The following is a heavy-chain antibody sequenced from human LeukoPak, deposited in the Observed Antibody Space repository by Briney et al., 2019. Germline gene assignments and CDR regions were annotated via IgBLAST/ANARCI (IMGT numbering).Heavy chain of an antibody. J-gene: IGHJ4*02. CDR1: GCTFSSYG. V-gene: IGHV3-30*02. CDR2: IRYDGSKK. D-gene: IGHD3-10*01. Sequence: GGSLRLSCAASGCTFSSYGMHWVRQAPGKGLEGVAFIRYDGSKKYYADSVKGRFIISRDNSKNTLYVQTNRLRAEDTAVSYCAKDGFPDRCFGRNYFDFWGQGTLVTVSS. CDR3: AKDGFPDRCFGRNYFDF.